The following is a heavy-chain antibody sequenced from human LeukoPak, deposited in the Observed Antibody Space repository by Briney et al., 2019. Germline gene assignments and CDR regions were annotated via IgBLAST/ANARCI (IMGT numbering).Heavy chain of an antibody. V-gene: IGHV3-23*01. CDR3: AKDSSLTGYYYFDY. CDR2: ISGSGGST. CDR1: GFTFSSYA. Sequence: PGGSLRLSCAASGFTFSSYAMSWVRQAPGKGLGWVSAISGSGGSTYYADSVKGRFTISRDNSKNTLYLQMNSLRAEDTAVYYCAKDSSLTGYYYFDYWGQGTLVTVSS. J-gene: IGHJ4*02. D-gene: IGHD3-9*01.